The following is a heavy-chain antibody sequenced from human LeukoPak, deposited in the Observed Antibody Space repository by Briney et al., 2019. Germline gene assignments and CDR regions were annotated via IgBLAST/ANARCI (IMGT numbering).Heavy chain of an antibody. Sequence: PGRSLRLSCAASGFTFSSYGMHWVRQAPGKGLEWVAVIWYDGSNKYYADSVKGRFTISRDNSKNTLYLQMNSLRAEDTAVYYCARASEWELPGYYYYGMDVWGQGTTVTVSS. V-gene: IGHV3-33*08. D-gene: IGHD1-26*01. CDR2: IWYDGSNK. CDR3: ARASEWELPGYYYYGMDV. CDR1: GFTFSSYG. J-gene: IGHJ6*02.